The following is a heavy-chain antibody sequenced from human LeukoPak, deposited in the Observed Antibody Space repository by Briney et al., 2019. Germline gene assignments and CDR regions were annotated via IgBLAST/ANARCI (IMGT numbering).Heavy chain of an antibody. CDR2: IYHSGST. V-gene: IGHV4-38-2*02. CDR3: ARDVLAATASNWFDP. J-gene: IGHJ5*02. CDR1: GYSISSGYY. D-gene: IGHD6-25*01. Sequence: SETLSLTCPVSGYSISSGYYWGWIRQPPGKRLEGVGGIYHSGSTYYNPSLKSRVTISVDTSKNQFSLKLSSVTAADTAVYYCARDVLAATASNWFDPWGQGTLVTVSS.